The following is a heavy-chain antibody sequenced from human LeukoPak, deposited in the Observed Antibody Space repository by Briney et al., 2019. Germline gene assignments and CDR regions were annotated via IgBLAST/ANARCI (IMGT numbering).Heavy chain of an antibody. CDR2: IKIDGSGT. CDR3: ARDSTVSDFDY. V-gene: IGHV3-74*01. J-gene: IGHJ4*02. D-gene: IGHD4-17*01. Sequence: GGSLRLSCSASGFTLSSYAMHWVRQAPGKGLVWVSRIKIDGSGTGYADSVKGRFTISRDNAKNTLYLQMNSLRADDTAVYYCARDSTVSDFDYGGQGTLVTVSS. CDR1: GFTLSSYA.